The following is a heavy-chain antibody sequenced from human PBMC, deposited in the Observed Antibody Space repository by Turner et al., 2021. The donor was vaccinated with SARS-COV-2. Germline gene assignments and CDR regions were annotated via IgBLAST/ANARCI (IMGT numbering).Heavy chain of an antibody. CDR1: GFTFSGYW. CDR3: ARFSGASPDFDY. CDR2: IKQDGSEK. J-gene: IGHJ4*02. Sequence: EVQLVESGGGLVQPGGSLRLSCAASGFTFSGYWMRWVRQAPGKGLEWVANIKQDGSEKYYVVSVKGRFTISRDNAKNSLYLQMNSLRAEDTAVYYCARFSGASPDFDYWGQGTLVTVSS. D-gene: IGHD2-15*01. V-gene: IGHV3-7*01.